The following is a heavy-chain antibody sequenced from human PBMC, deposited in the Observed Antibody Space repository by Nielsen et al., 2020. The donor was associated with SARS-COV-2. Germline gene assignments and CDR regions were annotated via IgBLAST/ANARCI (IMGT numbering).Heavy chain of an antibody. CDR2: IYYSGST. Sequence: SETLSLTCTVSGGSISSYYWSWIRQPPGKGLEWIGYIYYSGSTNYNPSLKSRVTISVDTSKNQFSLKLSSVTAADTAVYYCARHFGEQSEFDYWGQGTLVTVSS. CDR1: GGSISSYY. D-gene: IGHD3-3*01. V-gene: IGHV4-59*08. J-gene: IGHJ4*02. CDR3: ARHFGEQSEFDY.